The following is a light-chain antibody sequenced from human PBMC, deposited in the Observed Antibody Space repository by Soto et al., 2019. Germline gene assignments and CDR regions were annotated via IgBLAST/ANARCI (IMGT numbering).Light chain of an antibody. CDR2: DVI. Sequence: QSALTQPRSVSGSPGQSVTISCTGTSSDVGGHVYVSWYQQDPGKALRLIIHDVIKRPSGVPNRFSGSKSGNTASLTISGLQAEDEADYYCCSYAGRVMVFGGGTKLTVL. V-gene: IGLV2-11*01. CDR3: CSYAGRVMV. J-gene: IGLJ3*02. CDR1: SSDVGGHVY.